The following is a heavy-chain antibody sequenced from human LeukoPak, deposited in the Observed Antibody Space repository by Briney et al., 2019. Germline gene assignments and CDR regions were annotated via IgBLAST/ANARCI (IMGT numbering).Heavy chain of an antibody. J-gene: IGHJ4*02. CDR2: IYYSGST. V-gene: IGHV4-39*01. CDR3: AQTYCSGGSCVDY. Sequence: PSETLSLTCTVSGGSISSSSYYWGWIRQPPGKGLEWIGSIYYSGSTYYNPSLKSRVTISVDTSKNQFSLKQGSVTAADTAVYYCAQTYCSGGSCVDYWGQGTLVTVSS. D-gene: IGHD2-15*01. CDR1: GGSISSSSYY.